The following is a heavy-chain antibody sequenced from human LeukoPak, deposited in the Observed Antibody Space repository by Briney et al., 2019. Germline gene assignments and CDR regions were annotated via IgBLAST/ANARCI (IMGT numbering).Heavy chain of an antibody. CDR1: GGSISSSSYY. Sequence: SETLSLTCTVSGGSISSSSYYWGWIRQPPGKGLEWIGYIYYSGSTNYNPSLKSRVTISVDTSKNQFSLKLSSVTAADTAVYYCAREIGTTVTTREGLFDYWGQGTLVTVSS. CDR3: AREIGTTVTTREGLFDY. D-gene: IGHD4-17*01. J-gene: IGHJ4*02. CDR2: IYYSGST. V-gene: IGHV4-61*01.